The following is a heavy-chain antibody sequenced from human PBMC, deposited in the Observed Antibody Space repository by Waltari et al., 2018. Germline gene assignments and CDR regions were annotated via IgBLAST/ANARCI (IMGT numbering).Heavy chain of an antibody. D-gene: IGHD6-13*01. CDR1: GGSISSSIYD. CDR3: AREYSSSWWGMFDY. J-gene: IGHJ4*02. CDR2: IYYSGST. V-gene: IGHV4-39*07. Sequence: QLQLQESGPGLVKPSETLSLTCTVSGGSISSSIYDWGWIRQPPGKGLEWIGSIYYSGSTYYNPSLKSRVTISVDTSKNQFSLKLSSVTAADTAVYYCAREYSSSWWGMFDYWGQGTLVTVSS.